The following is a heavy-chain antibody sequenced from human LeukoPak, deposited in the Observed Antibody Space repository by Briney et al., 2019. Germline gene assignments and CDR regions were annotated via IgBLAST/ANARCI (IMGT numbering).Heavy chain of an antibody. Sequence: SETLSLTCTVSGGSIKSHFWSWVRQPPGKRLEWIGYMFHSGTTNYNPSLKSRATISVDTPKNQFSLRLTSVTAADTAVYYCVRTNPWDLTYYFDYWGQGTLVTVSS. CDR3: VRTNPWDLTYYFDY. J-gene: IGHJ4*02. CDR1: GGSIKSHF. CDR2: MFHSGTT. D-gene: IGHD1-14*01. V-gene: IGHV4-59*11.